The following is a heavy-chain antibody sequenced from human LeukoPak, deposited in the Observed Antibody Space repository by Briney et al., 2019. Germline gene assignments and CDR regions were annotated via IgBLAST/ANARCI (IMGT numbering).Heavy chain of an antibody. D-gene: IGHD3-9*01. CDR3: AKDPYDILTGFGMGV. Sequence: GGSLRLSCASSGFSFSNYAMNWVRQAPGKGLEWVSHISGSGGSTHYADSVKGRFTISRDNPKNTLYLQMNSLRAEDTAVYYCAKDPYDILTGFGMGVWGQGTTVTVSS. CDR1: GFSFSNYA. J-gene: IGHJ6*02. V-gene: IGHV3-23*01. CDR2: ISGSGGST.